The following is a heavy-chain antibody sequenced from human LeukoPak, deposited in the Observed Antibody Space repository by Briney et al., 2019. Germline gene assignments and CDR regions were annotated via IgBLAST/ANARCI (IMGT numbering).Heavy chain of an antibody. CDR2: IRYDGSNK. V-gene: IGHV3-30*02. Sequence: GGSLRLSCAASGFTFSSYGMHWVRQAPGKGLEWVAFIRYDGSNKYYADSVKGRFTISRDNAKNSLYLQMNSLRAEDTAVYYCARLREIPVFGVVTKSTSYFDYWGQGTLVTVSS. D-gene: IGHD3-3*01. CDR1: GFTFSSYG. J-gene: IGHJ4*02. CDR3: ARLREIPVFGVVTKSTSYFDY.